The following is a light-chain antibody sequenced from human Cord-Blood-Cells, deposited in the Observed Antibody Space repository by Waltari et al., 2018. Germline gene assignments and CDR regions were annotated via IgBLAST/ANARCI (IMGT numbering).Light chain of an antibody. V-gene: IGLV2-14*03. CDR1: SRDVGGYNY. J-gene: IGLJ3*02. CDR2: DVS. CDR3: SSYTSSSTLWV. Sequence: QSALTQPASVSGSPGQSITISCTGTSRDVGGYNYVSWYQQHPGKAPKLIIYDVSNRPSGVSNRFSGSKSGNTASLTISGLQAEDEADYYCSSYTSSSTLWVFGGGTKLTVL.